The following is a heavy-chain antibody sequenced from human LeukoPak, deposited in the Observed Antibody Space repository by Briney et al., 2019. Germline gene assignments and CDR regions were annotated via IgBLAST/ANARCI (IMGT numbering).Heavy chain of an antibody. CDR2: IIPSGHTT. Sequence: GVSLTLSCVASGFTFSNHGMNWVRQAPGKGLEGVSGIIPSGHTTYYADSVRGRFTISRDNSRNPVYLQMNSLRAEDTAVYYCAKDDRWLQFCCWGQGTLVTVSA. CDR1: GFTFSNHG. J-gene: IGHJ4*02. V-gene: IGHV3-23*01. CDR3: AKDDRWLQFCC. D-gene: IGHD3-3*02.